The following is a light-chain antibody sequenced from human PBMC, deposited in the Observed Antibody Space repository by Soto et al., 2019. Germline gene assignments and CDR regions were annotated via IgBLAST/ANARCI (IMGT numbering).Light chain of an antibody. J-gene: IGLJ1*01. V-gene: IGLV2-14*01. CDR1: SSDVGSYKY. CDR2: GVS. Sequence: QSVLTQPASVSGSPGQSIIISCTGTSSDVGSYKYVSWYQQYPGKVPKLIIYGVSYRPSGVSNRFSGSKSGNSASLTISGLQAEDEADYYCSSYTSSSTQVFGTGTKVTVL. CDR3: SSYTSSSTQV.